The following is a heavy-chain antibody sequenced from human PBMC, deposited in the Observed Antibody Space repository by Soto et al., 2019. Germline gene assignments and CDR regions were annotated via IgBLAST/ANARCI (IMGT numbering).Heavy chain of an antibody. D-gene: IGHD6-19*01. CDR1: GFTFSSYD. CDR3: ARPSGGYSTGWLDY. V-gene: IGHV3-13*01. CDR2: IGTAGDT. Sequence: LRLSCAASGFTFSSYDMHWVRQATGKGLEWVSAIGTAGDTYYPGSVKGRFTISRENAKNSLYLQMNSLRSEDTAVYYCARPSGGYSTGWLDYWGQGSLLT. J-gene: IGHJ4*02.